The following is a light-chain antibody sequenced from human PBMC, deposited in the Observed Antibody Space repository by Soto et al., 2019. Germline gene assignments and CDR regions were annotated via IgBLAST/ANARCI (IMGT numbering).Light chain of an antibody. V-gene: IGLV1-44*01. J-gene: IGLJ3*02. CDR1: SSNIGSNT. Sequence: QSVLTQPPSASGTPGQRVTISCSGSSSNIGSNTVNWYQQLPGTAPKLLIYSNNQRPSGVPDRFSGSKSGTSASLAISGLQSEDEADYYCAAWADSLKGWVFGGGTKLTVL. CDR2: SNN. CDR3: AAWADSLKGWV.